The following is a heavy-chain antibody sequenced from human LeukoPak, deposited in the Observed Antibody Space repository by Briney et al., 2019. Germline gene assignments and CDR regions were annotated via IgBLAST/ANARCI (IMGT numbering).Heavy chain of an antibody. CDR1: GGFISCYY. D-gene: IGHD6-25*01. V-gene: IGHV4-59*01. CDR2: IYHTGST. CDR3: ARRGRNSSGWQDYL. Sequence: PSETLSLTCTVSGGFISCYYWSWIRQPPGKGVEWIANIYHTGSTNYNPSLSSRVTISIDTAKNQFSLKLTSVTAADTAVYYCARRGRNSSGWQDYLWGQGTLVTVSS. J-gene: IGHJ4*02.